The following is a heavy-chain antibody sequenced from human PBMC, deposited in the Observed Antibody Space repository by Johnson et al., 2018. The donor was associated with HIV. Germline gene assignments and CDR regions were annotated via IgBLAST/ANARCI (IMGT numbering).Heavy chain of an antibody. Sequence: VQLVESGGGLVQPGGSLRLSCAASGFTFSNAWMSWVRQAPGKGLEWVGRIKSKTDVGTTDYAAPVKGRFTISRDDSKNTLFLQMNSLKIEDTATYYCTTAGSSGSAHAFDIWGQGTRVTVSS. D-gene: IGHD3-22*01. V-gene: IGHV3-15*01. CDR2: IKSKTDVGTT. J-gene: IGHJ3*02. CDR3: TTAGSSGSAHAFDI. CDR1: GFTFSNAW.